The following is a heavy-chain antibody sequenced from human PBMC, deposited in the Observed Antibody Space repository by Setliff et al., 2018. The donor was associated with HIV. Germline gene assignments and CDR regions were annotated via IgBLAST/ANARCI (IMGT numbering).Heavy chain of an antibody. CDR2: INTNTGNP. CDR3: AREFIGARAFDI. CDR1: GYTFSSYN. J-gene: IGHJ3*02. V-gene: IGHV7-4-1*02. D-gene: IGHD1-26*01. Sequence: RASVKVSCKTSGYTFSSYNINWVRQAPGQGLEWMGWINTNTGNPTHAQGFTGRFVFSLDTSVSTAYLQISSLKAEDTAVYFCAREFIGARAFDIWGQGTMVTVSS.